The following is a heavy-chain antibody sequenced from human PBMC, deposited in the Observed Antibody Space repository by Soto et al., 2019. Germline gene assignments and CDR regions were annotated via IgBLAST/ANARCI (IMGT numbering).Heavy chain of an antibody. CDR2: ISAYNGNT. CDR3: ARDSLRYDFWSGYPYYFDY. Sequence: GASVKVSCKASGYTFTSYGISWVRQAPGQGLEWMGWISAYNGNTNYAQKLQGRVTMTTDTSTSTAYMELRSLRSDDTAVYYCARDSLRYDFWSGYPYYFDYWGQGTLVTVSS. J-gene: IGHJ4*02. D-gene: IGHD3-3*01. CDR1: GYTFTSYG. V-gene: IGHV1-18*01.